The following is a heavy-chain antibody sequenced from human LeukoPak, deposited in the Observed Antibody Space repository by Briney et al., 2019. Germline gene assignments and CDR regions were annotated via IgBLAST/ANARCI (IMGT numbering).Heavy chain of an antibody. CDR1: GGSISSGGYY. J-gene: IGHJ5*02. CDR3: ARGVPDYGPTWWFDP. CDR2: IYYSGST. D-gene: IGHD4-17*01. V-gene: IGHV4-31*03. Sequence: PSQTLSLTRTVSGGSISSGGYYWSWIRQHPGKGLEWIGYIYYSGSTYYNPSLKSRVTISVDTSKNQFSLKLSSVTAADTAVYYCARGVPDYGPTWWFDPWGQGTLVTVSS.